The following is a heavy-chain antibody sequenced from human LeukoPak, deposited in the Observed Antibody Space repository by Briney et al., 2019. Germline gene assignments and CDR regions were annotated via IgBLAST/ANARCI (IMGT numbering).Heavy chain of an antibody. D-gene: IGHD1-1*01. CDR2: INHSGST. Sequence: PSETLSLTCAVYGGSFSGYYWSWIRQPPGKGLEWIGEINHSGSTNYNPSLKSRVTISVDTSKNQFSLKLSSVTAADTAVYYCARGPTGTPGYFDYWGQGTLVTVSS. J-gene: IGHJ4*02. CDR1: GGSFSGYY. CDR3: ARGPTGTPGYFDY. V-gene: IGHV4-34*01.